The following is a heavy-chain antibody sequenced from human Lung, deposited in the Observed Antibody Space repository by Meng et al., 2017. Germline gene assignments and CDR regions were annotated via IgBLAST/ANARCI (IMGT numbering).Heavy chain of an antibody. V-gene: IGHV4-4*02. CDR2: ISLSGRS. J-gene: IGHJ4*02. D-gene: IGHD1-7*01. CDR3: ARETLRELGLFHY. Sequence: PLQMSGIRLVQLYGTLDLACAGSGDSITSIQGWSWLSKTPGKGIEWIGKISLSGRSVYSLSLPRRVSISLDKYNNEFSLRLTSVTAADTAVYYYARETLRELGLFHYWGQGILVTVSS. CDR1: GDSITSIQG.